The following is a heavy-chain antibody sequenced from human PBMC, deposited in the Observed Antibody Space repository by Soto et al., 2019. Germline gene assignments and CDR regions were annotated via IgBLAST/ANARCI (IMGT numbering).Heavy chain of an antibody. J-gene: IGHJ5*02. CDR1: GFNFRAHY. D-gene: IGHD1-26*01. CDR2: TTNSPKTYTT. V-gene: IGHV3-72*01. Sequence: EVQLVESGGGLVQPGGSLRLSCAASGFNFRAHYMDWVRQAPGKGLEWITRTTNSPKTYTTAYAASVKGRFTVSRDDLKASLYLQMDSLKTEDTAMYYCARDTRKSLDLWGQGTLVTVSS. CDR3: ARDTRKSLDL.